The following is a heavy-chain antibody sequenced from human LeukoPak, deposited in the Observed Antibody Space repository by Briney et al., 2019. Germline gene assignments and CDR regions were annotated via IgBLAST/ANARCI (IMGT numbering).Heavy chain of an antibody. CDR2: INHSGST. Sequence: SETLSLTCAVYGGSFSGYYWSWIRQPPGKGLEWIGEINHSGSTNYNPSLKSRVTISVDTSKNQFSLKLSSVTAADTAAYYCARGPVWWLPLSYFDYWGQGTLVTVSS. CDR1: GGSFSGYY. D-gene: IGHD5-12*01. CDR3: ARGPVWWLPLSYFDY. V-gene: IGHV4-34*01. J-gene: IGHJ4*02.